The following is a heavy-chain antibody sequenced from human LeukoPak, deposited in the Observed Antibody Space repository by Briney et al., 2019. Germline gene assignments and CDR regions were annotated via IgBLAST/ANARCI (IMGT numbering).Heavy chain of an antibody. J-gene: IGHJ6*02. V-gene: IGHV3-30*18. Sequence: GGSLRLSCAASGFTFSSYGMHWVRQAPGKGLEWVAVISYDGSNKYYADSVKGRFTISRDNSKNTLYLQMNSLRAEDTAVYYCAKDRWFGELLPGGGMDVWGQGTTVTVSS. CDR1: GFTFSSYG. D-gene: IGHD3-10*01. CDR2: ISYDGSNK. CDR3: AKDRWFGELLPGGGMDV.